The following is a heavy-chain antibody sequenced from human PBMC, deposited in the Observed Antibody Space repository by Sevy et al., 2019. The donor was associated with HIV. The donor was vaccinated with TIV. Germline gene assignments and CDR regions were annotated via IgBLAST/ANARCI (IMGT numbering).Heavy chain of an antibody. J-gene: IGHJ4*02. Sequence: ASVKVSCKASGYTFTAYFIHWVRQAPGQGLEWMGWINPNSGDTNYAPKLQGRVTGTRDTSISTDYMELSRLRSDDTAVYYCASPGGYRYGSLLDYWGQGTLVTVSS. D-gene: IGHD5-18*01. CDR3: ASPGGYRYGSLLDY. CDR1: GYTFTAYF. CDR2: INPNSGDT. V-gene: IGHV1-2*02.